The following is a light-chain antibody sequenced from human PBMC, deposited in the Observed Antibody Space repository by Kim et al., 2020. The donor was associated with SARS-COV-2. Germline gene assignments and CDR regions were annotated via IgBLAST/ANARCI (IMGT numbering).Light chain of an antibody. CDR1: SSDIGGYNY. CDR3: SSYVGFGGVI. V-gene: IGLV2-14*03. Sequence: GQSITISSTGSSSDIGGYNYVSWFQQYPGQAPKLIIFDINNRPSGISSRFSGSRSGNAASLTISGLQTEDEADYFCSSYVGFGGVIFGGGTQLTVL. CDR2: DIN. J-gene: IGLJ2*01.